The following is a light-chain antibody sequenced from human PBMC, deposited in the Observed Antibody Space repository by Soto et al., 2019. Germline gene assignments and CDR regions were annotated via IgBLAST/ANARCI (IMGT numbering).Light chain of an antibody. CDR2: GAS. CDR1: QSVSNNY. V-gene: IGKV3-20*01. Sequence: EIVLTQSPGTLSLSPGERATLSCRASQSVSNNYLAWYQKKPGQAPRPLIYGASNRATGIPDRFSGSGSGTDFTLTISRLEPEDFAVYYCQQYGSSGTLGQGTKVDIK. CDR3: QQYGSSGT. J-gene: IGKJ1*01.